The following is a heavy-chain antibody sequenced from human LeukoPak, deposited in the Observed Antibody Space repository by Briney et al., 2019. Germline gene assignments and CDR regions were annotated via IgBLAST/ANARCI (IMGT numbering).Heavy chain of an antibody. CDR1: GFTFSSYA. J-gene: IGHJ4*02. CDR3: ARRQWLEY. CDR2: ISYSGST. Sequence: GSLRLSCAASGFTFSSYAMHWIRQPPGKGLEWIGSISYSGSTYYNPSLKSRVTMSVDTSKNQFSLNLRSVTAADTAVYYCARRQWLEYWGQGTLVTVSS. D-gene: IGHD6-19*01. V-gene: IGHV4-39*01.